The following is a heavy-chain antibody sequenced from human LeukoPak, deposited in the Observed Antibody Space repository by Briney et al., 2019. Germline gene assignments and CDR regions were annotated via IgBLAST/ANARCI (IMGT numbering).Heavy chain of an antibody. D-gene: IGHD6-19*01. CDR2: ISYDGSNK. CDR3: ARDADYSSGWLFDY. CDR1: GLTFSSYA. V-gene: IGHV3-30-3*01. Sequence: GGSLRLSCAASGLTFSSYAMHWVRQAPGKGLEWVAVISYDGSNKYYADSVKGRFTISRDNSKNTLYLQMNSLRAEDTAVYYCARDADYSSGWLFDYWGQGTLVTVSS. J-gene: IGHJ4*02.